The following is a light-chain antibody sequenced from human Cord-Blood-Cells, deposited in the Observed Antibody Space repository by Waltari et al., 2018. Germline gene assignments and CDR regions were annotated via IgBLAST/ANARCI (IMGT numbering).Light chain of an antibody. V-gene: IGLV2-11*01. CDR2: DVS. J-gene: IGLJ1*01. CDR3: CSYAGSYTFFYV. Sequence: QSALTQPRSVSGSPGQSVTISCTGTSSDVGGYNYVSWYQQPPGKAPKLMICDVSKRPSGVPDRFSGSKSGNTASLTISGLQAEDEADYYCCSYAGSYTFFYVFGTGTKVTVL. CDR1: SSDVGGYNY.